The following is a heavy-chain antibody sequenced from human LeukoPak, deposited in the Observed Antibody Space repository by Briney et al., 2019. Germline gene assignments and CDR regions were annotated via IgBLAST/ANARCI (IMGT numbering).Heavy chain of an antibody. V-gene: IGHV5-51*01. J-gene: IGHJ2*01. D-gene: IGHD4-17*01. CDR1: GYSFTSYW. CDR2: IYPGDSDT. CDR3: ARTGFYGDYPDWYFDL. Sequence: PGESLKISCKGSGYSFTSYWIGWVRQMPGKGLEWMGIIYPGDSDTRYSPSFQGQVTISADKSISTAYLQWSSLKASDTAMYYCARTGFYGDYPDWYFDLWGRGTLVTVSS.